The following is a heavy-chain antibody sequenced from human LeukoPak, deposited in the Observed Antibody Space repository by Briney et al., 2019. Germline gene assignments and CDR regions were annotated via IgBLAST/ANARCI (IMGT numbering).Heavy chain of an antibody. CDR1: GFTFSSYA. CDR2: ISGSGGST. CDR3: AKDQVQFRGPYSSSWYGPFDY. D-gene: IGHD6-13*01. Sequence: PGGSLRLSCAASGFTFSSYAMSWVRQAPGKGLEWVSAISGSGGSTYYADSVKGRFTISRDNSKNTLYLQMNSLRAEDTAVYYCAKDQVQFRGPYSSSWYGPFDYWGQGTLVTVSS. V-gene: IGHV3-23*01. J-gene: IGHJ4*02.